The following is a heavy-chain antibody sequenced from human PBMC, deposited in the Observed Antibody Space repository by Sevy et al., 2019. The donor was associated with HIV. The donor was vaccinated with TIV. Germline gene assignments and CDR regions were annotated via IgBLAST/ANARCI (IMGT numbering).Heavy chain of an antibody. J-gene: IGHJ6*02. CDR3: AREGGYTDQGMDV. CDR2: ISSSSIYI. V-gene: IGHV3-21*01. D-gene: IGHD5-12*01. Sequence: GGSLRLSCAASGFTFSSYSMNWVRQAPGKGLEWVSSISSSSIYIYYADSVKGRFTISRDNAKNSLYLQMNSLRAEDTAVYYCAREGGYTDQGMDVWGQGTTVTVSS. CDR1: GFTFSSYS.